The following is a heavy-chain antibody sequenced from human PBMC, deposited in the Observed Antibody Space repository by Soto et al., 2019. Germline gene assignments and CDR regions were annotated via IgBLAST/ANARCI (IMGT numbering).Heavy chain of an antibody. CDR1: GDSVRSSNW. CDR2: IYHLGGT. Sequence: SETLSLTCAVSGDSVRSSNWWTWVRQSPGKGLEWIGEIYHLGGTNYNPSLKSRVTISVDMARNQVSLKLSSVTAADTAVYYCATMKKPRGYYYGLNVWGQGTAVTVSS. V-gene: IGHV4-4*02. CDR3: ATMKKPRGYYYGLNV. J-gene: IGHJ6*02.